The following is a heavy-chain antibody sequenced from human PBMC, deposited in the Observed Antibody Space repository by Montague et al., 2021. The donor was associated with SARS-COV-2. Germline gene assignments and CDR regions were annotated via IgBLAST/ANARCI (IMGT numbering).Heavy chain of an antibody. V-gene: IGHV3-21*01. CDR2: ISSSSSYI. J-gene: IGHJ4*02. Sequence: SLRLSCAASGFTFSSYSMNWVHQAPGKGLEWVSSISSSSSYIYYXDSVKGRFTISRDNAKNSLYLQMNSLRAEDTAVYYCARDRKIGWLQLGEFDYWGQGTLVTVSS. CDR3: ARDRKIGWLQLGEFDY. D-gene: IGHD5-24*01. CDR1: GFTFSSYS.